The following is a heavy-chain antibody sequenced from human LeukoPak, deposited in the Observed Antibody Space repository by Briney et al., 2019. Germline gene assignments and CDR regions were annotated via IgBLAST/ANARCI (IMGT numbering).Heavy chain of an antibody. Sequence: PSETLSLTCTVSGGSISSYYWSWIRQPPGKGLEWIGYIYYSGSTNYNPSLKSRVTISVDTSKNQFSLKLSSVTAADTAVYYCARGGYSGYDTDYWGQGTLVTVSS. V-gene: IGHV4-59*01. CDR1: GGSISSYY. CDR3: ARGGYSGYDTDY. CDR2: IYYSGST. D-gene: IGHD5-12*01. J-gene: IGHJ4*02.